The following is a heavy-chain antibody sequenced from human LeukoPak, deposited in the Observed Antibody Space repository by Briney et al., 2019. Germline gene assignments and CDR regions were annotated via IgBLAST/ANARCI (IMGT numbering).Heavy chain of an antibody. J-gene: IGHJ4*02. Sequence: GGSLRLSCAASGFTFSSYAMSWVRQAPGKELEWVSAISGSGGSTYYADSVKGRFTISRDNSKNTLYLQMNSLRAEDTAVYYCAKAGGRWLRGYFDYWGQGTLVTVSS. CDR2: ISGSGGST. CDR3: AKAGGRWLRGYFDY. V-gene: IGHV3-23*01. CDR1: GFTFSSYA. D-gene: IGHD5-24*01.